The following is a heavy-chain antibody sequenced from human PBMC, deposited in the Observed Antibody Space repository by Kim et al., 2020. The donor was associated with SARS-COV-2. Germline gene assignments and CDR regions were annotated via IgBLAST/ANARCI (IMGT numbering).Heavy chain of an antibody. CDR3: ARDSGRSSRSFDY. V-gene: IGHV3-33*01. CDR1: GFTFSSYG. Sequence: GGSLRLSCTASGFTFSSYGMHWVRQAPGKGLEWVAVIWYDGSNKYYADSVKGRFTISRDNSKNTLYLQMNSLRAEDTAVYYCARDSGRSSRSFDYWGQGTLVTVSS. D-gene: IGHD3-10*01. CDR2: IWYDGSNK. J-gene: IGHJ4*02.